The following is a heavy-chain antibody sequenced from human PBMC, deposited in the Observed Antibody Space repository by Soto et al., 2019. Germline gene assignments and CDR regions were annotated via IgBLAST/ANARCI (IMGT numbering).Heavy chain of an antibody. V-gene: IGHV2-5*02. CDR3: VHANDFLSGTNWFDP. CDR2: IYWDDDK. J-gene: IGHJ5*02. CDR1: GFSLSTSGVG. Sequence: QITLKESGPTLVKPTQTLTLTCSFSGFSLSTSGVGVGWIRQPPGKALEWLALIYWDDDKRYSPSLKSRLTITKDTSKNQVVLTMTTMDPVDTATYYCVHANDFLSGTNWFDPWGQGTLVTVSS. D-gene: IGHD3-3*01.